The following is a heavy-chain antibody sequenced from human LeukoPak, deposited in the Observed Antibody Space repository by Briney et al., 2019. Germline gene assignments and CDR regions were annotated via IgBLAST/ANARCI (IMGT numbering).Heavy chain of an antibody. D-gene: IGHD2-2*01. V-gene: IGHV3-23*01. CDR1: GFTFSSYA. CDR2: IGISGSGGST. CDR3: AKVLSPYCSGTSCYNFDY. Sequence: PGGSLRLSCAASGFTFSSYAMSWVRQAPGKGLEWVSGIGISGSGGSTYYADSVKGRFTISRDNSKNTLFLQMNSLRAEDTAVYYCAKVLSPYCSGTSCYNFDYWGQGTLVTVSS. J-gene: IGHJ4*02.